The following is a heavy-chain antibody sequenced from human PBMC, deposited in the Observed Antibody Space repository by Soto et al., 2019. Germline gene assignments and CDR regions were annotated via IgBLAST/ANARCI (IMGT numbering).Heavy chain of an antibody. V-gene: IGHV4-59*01. CDR1: GGSTSNYY. Sequence: SETLSLTCTVSGGSTSNYYWSWIRQPPGKGLEWIGYISYIGSTNYNPSLKSRVTISLDTSNNQFSLRLTSVTAADTAAYYCATTRGSYFDYWGQGTLVTVSS. CDR3: ATTRGSYFDY. J-gene: IGHJ4*02. CDR2: ISYIGST. D-gene: IGHD1-26*01.